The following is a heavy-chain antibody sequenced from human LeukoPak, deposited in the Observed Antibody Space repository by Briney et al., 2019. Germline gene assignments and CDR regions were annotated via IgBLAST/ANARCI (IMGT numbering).Heavy chain of an antibody. J-gene: IGHJ4*02. CDR2: IIPIFGTA. D-gene: IGHD5-24*01. Sequence: SVKVSCKASGGTFISYAISWVRQAPGQGLEWMGGIIPIFGTANYAQKFQGRVTMTRDTSTSTVYMELSSLRSEDTAVYYCAREIGPIQLHLWGSAFDYWGQGTLVTVSS. V-gene: IGHV1-69*05. CDR1: GGTFISYA. CDR3: AREIGPIQLHLWGSAFDY.